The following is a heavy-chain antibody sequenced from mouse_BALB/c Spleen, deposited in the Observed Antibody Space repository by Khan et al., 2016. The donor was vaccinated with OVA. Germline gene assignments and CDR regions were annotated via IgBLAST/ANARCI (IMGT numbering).Heavy chain of an antibody. CDR1: GYTFTDYY. CDR3: ARRNYFGYTFAY. D-gene: IGHD1-2*01. CDR2: ISPGSGDT. V-gene: IGHV1-77*01. Sequence: QVQLQQSGAELARPGASVKLSCKASGYTFTDYYINWVKQRTGQGLEWIGEISPGSGDTYYNERFKGTATLTAEKSSSTAYMQLSSLTSEASAVYICARRNYFGYTFAYWGQGTLVTFSA. J-gene: IGHJ3*01.